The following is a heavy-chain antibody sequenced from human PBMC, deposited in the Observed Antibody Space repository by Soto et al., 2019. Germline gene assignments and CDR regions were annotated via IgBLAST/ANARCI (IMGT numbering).Heavy chain of an antibody. V-gene: IGHV4-59*01. J-gene: IGHJ4*02. D-gene: IGHD3-16*01. CDR3: ARGRFDFIWGTPAPYLDY. CDR1: GDSISTYY. Sequence: QVQLQESGPGLVKPSETLSITCNVSGDSISTYYWTWIRQPPGKRLEWIGYIYNSASTKYNPSLKSRVTMSVDTSKNQFSLKLSSVTTADTVVYYCARGRFDFIWGTPAPYLDYWGQGALVTVSS. CDR2: IYNSAST.